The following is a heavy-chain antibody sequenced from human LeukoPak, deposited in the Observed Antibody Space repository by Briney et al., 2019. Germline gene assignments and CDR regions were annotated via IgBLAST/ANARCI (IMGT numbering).Heavy chain of an antibody. Sequence: GGSLRLSCAASGFTFSGYSLNWVRQAPGKGLEWVSSISSSSTYIYYADSVKGRFTISRDNAKNSLYLQMSSLRAENTAVYYCARRRTGTNYYDYWGQGTLVTVSS. CDR3: ARRRTGTNYYDY. CDR2: ISSSSTYI. CDR1: GFTFSGYS. J-gene: IGHJ4*02. V-gene: IGHV3-21*01. D-gene: IGHD1-1*01.